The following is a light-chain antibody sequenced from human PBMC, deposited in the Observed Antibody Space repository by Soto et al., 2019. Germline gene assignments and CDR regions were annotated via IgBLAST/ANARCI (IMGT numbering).Light chain of an antibody. Sequence: DILMTQSPSSLSSSVGDRVTITCRASPSISNYLNWYQQKPGKAPNLLIYAASPLHSGVPSRFSGSGSGTDFTLTITSLQPEDIATYFCQKYDTAPLTCGGGTKVDIK. CDR2: AAS. J-gene: IGKJ4*01. CDR3: QKYDTAPLT. V-gene: IGKV1-27*01. CDR1: PSISNY.